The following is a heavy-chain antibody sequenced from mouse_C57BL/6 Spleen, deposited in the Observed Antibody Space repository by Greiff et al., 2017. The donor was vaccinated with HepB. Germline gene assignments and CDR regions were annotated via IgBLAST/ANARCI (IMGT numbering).Heavy chain of an antibody. CDR1: GYTFTSYG. Sequence: QVHVKQSGAELARPGASVKLSCKASGYTFTSYGISWVKQRTGQGLEWIGEIYPRSGNTYYNEKFKGKATLTADKSSSTAYMELRSLTSEDSAVYFCARWGITTVVHYWGQGTTLTVSS. D-gene: IGHD1-1*01. CDR2: IYPRSGNT. J-gene: IGHJ2*01. V-gene: IGHV1-81*01. CDR3: ARWGITTVVHY.